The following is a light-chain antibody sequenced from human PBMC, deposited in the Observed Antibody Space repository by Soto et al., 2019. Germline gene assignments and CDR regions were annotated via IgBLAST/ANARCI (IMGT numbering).Light chain of an antibody. J-gene: IGKJ1*01. Sequence: DIQMTQSPSSLSASVGDRVTITCQASQDISNYLNWYQQKPGKVPKRLIYTASSLQSGVPSRFSGSGSGTEFTLTISSLQPEDFATYYCLQYNSYPWTFGQGTKVDIK. CDR3: LQYNSYPWT. CDR2: TAS. V-gene: IGKV1-17*01. CDR1: QDISNY.